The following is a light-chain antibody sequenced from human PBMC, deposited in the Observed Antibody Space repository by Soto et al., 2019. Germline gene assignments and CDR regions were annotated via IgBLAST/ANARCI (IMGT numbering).Light chain of an antibody. J-gene: IGLJ3*02. V-gene: IGLV2-14*01. Sequence: QSALTQPASVSGSPGQSITISCTGTSSDVGGYDFVSWYQQHPAKAPRLIISEVTNRPSGVSYRFSDSKSGNTASLTISGLQAEDEADYFCSSFTSRDTLVFGGGTKLTVL. CDR1: SSDVGGYDF. CDR3: SSFTSRDTLV. CDR2: EVT.